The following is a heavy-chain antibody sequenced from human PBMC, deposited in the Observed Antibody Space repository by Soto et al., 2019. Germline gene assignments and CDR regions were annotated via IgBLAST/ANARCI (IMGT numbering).Heavy chain of an antibody. J-gene: IGHJ3*02. CDR2: IDAGGGRT. CDR3: ARDVCSSTSCYFAFDI. CDR1: GFTFSSYT. V-gene: IGHV3-23*01. D-gene: IGHD2-2*01. Sequence: PGESLKISCAASGFTFSSYTMSWVRQAPGKGLEWVSAIDAGGGRTTYADSVKGRFTISRDNAKNTLYLQMNSLRAEDTVVYYCARDVCSSTSCYFAFDIWGQGTMVTGSS.